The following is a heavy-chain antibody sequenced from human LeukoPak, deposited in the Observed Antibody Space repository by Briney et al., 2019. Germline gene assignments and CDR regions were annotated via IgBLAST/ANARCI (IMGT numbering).Heavy chain of an antibody. J-gene: IGHJ4*02. CDR2: ISYDGSNK. Sequence: GGSLRLSCAAFGFTFSSYGMHWVRQAPGKGLEWVAVISYDGSNKYYADSVKGRFTISRDNAKNTLYLQMNSLRTEDTAVYYCAKAIPVVAPAAHDYWGQGSLVTVSS. CDR3: AKAIPVVAPAAHDY. V-gene: IGHV3-30*18. D-gene: IGHD2-15*01. CDR1: GFTFSSYG.